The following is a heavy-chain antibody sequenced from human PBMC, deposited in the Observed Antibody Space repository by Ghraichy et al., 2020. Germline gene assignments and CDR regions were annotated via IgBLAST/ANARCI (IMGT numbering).Heavy chain of an antibody. J-gene: IGHJ4*02. Sequence: GGSLRLSCAASGFTFSGYWMSWVRQAPGKGLEWVANIKQDGSEKYYVDSVKGRFTISRDNAKNSLYLQMNSLRAEDTAVYYCARTVGATLPYFDYWGQGTLVTVSS. V-gene: IGHV3-7*03. CDR3: ARTVGATLPYFDY. CDR2: IKQDGSEK. CDR1: GFTFSGYW. D-gene: IGHD1-26*01.